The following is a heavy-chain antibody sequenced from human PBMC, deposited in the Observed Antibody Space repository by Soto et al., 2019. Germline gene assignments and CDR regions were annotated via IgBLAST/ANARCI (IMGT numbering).Heavy chain of an antibody. CDR2: INPNSGGT. D-gene: IGHD3-10*01. CDR3: ARDRGFGELLGLDY. V-gene: IGHV1-2*04. J-gene: IGHJ4*02. Sequence: QVQLVQSGAEVKKPGASVKVSCKASGYTFTGYYMHWVRQAPGQGLEWMGWINPNSGGTNYAQKFQGWVTMTRDTSISTAYMELSRVRSEDTAVYYCARDRGFGELLGLDYWGQGTLVTVSS. CDR1: GYTFTGYY.